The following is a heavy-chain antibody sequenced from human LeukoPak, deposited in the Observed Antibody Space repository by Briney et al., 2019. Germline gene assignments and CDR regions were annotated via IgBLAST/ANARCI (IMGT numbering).Heavy chain of an antibody. V-gene: IGHV4-4*07. J-gene: IGHJ5*02. D-gene: IGHD6-13*01. CDR3: ARLYSSRRGEGFGP. CDR2: TYTNGNT. CDR1: GGSISSYY. Sequence: PSETLSLTCTVSGGSISSYYWGWIRQPAGEGLEWIGHTYTNGNTNYNPPLKSRVTMSVDTSKNQFSLNVNSVTAADTAVYYCARLYSSRRGEGFGPWGQGTLVTVSS.